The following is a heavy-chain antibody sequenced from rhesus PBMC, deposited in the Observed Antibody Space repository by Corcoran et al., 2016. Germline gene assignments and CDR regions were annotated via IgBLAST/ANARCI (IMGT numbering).Heavy chain of an antibody. V-gene: IGHV4-73*01. CDR2: IYGNSAST. D-gene: IGHD3-3*01. Sequence: QVKLQQWGEGLVKPSETPSLPCAVYGGSISGYYYWSWIRQPPGKGPEWIGYIYGNSASTNYSPSLKNRVTISKDTSKNQFSLKLSSVTAADTAVYYCARVGYNFWTGFDVWGPGVLVTVSS. J-gene: IGHJ5-1*01. CDR1: GGSISGYYY. CDR3: ARVGYNFWTGFDV.